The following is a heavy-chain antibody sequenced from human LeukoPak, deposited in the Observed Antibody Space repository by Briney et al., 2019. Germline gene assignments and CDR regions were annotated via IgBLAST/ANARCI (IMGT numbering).Heavy chain of an antibody. D-gene: IGHD5-12*01. Sequence: SLRLSCTASGFTFGDYAMSWYPQAPGKGLEWIGFIRSKAYGGATEYAASVKGRFTISRDDFRSIAYLLMTSVTTEDTAVYYCARCGAYDGAGRFDYWGQGTLVTVSS. V-gene: IGHV3-49*03. J-gene: IGHJ4*02. CDR1: GFTFGDYA. CDR2: IRSKAYGGAT. CDR3: ARCGAYDGAGRFDY.